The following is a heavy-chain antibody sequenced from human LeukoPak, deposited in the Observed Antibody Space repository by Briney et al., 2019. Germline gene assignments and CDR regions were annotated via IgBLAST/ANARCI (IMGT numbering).Heavy chain of an antibody. D-gene: IGHD1-26*01. CDR2: IHHNGEIT. J-gene: IGHJ4*02. CDR1: GFTFSSNW. CDR3: ARDMSGTYSSDY. V-gene: IGHV3-64D*06. Sequence: GGSLRLSCAASGFTFSSNWMHWVRQAPGKALEYVSFIHHNGEITSYADSVRGRFTVSRDNSKNTLFLELSSLRVDDTAVYYCARDMSGTYSSDYWGQGTLVTVSS.